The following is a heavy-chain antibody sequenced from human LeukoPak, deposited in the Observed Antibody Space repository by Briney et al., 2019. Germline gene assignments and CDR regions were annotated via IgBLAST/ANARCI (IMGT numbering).Heavy chain of an antibody. D-gene: IGHD5-24*01. J-gene: IGHJ4*02. CDR3: ARGGMATMDFDIDY. CDR2: ISSNGGST. V-gene: IGHV3-64*01. Sequence: GGSLRLSCAASGFTFSSYAMHWVRQAPGKGLEYVSAISSNGGSTYYANSAKGRFTISRGNSKNTLYLQMGSLRAEDMAVYYCARGGMATMDFDIDYWGQGTLVTVSS. CDR1: GFTFSSYA.